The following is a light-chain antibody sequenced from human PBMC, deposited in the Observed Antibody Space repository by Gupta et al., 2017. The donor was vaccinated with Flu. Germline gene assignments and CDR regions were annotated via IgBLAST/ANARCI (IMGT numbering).Light chain of an antibody. CDR2: DDS. CDR3: QVYDADTNHPV. Sequence: SYVLTQPPSAAVAPGQTARIPCGGNKVGSRSVHWYQQTPGQAPVLVVYDDSVRPSGIPARLSGSNSGNTAALTITRVEAEDEADYYCQVYDADTNHPVFGTGTKVTVL. CDR1: KVGSRS. J-gene: IGLJ1*01. V-gene: IGLV3-21*02.